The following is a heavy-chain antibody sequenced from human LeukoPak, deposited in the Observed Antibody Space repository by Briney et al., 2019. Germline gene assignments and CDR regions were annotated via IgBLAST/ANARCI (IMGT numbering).Heavy chain of an antibody. J-gene: IGHJ4*02. CDR3: ARDLGGSYYFSFDY. CDR2: ISSSSSTI. CDR1: GFTFSSYS. Sequence: GGSLRLSCAASGFTFSSYSMNWVRQAPGKGLEWVSYISSSSSTIYYADSVKGRFTISRDNAKNSLYLQMNSLRAEDTAVYYCARDLGGSYYFSFDYWGQGTLVTVSS. V-gene: IGHV3-48*04. D-gene: IGHD1-26*01.